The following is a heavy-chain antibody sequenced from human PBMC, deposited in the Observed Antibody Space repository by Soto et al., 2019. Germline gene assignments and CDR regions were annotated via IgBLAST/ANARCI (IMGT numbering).Heavy chain of an antibody. V-gene: IGHV3-23*01. CDR2: ISGSGGST. D-gene: IGHD6-13*01. Sequence: GGSLRLSCAASGFTFSSYAMSLVRQAPGKGLEWVSAISGSGGSTYYADSVKGRFTISRDNSKNTLYLQMNSLRAEDTAVYYCANRRAGYSSSWYLAHWGQGTLVTVS. CDR1: GFTFSSYA. J-gene: IGHJ4*02. CDR3: ANRRAGYSSSWYLAH.